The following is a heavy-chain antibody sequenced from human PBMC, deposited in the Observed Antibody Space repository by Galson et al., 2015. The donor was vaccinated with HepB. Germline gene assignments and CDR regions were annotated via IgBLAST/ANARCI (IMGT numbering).Heavy chain of an antibody. J-gene: IGHJ4*02. CDR3: AHSMRPGSPPDYFDY. CDR2: IYWDDDK. V-gene: IGHV2-5*02. CDR1: GFSLSTSGVG. D-gene: IGHD1-26*01. Sequence: PALVKPTQTLTLTCTFSGFSLSTSGVGVGWIRQPPGKALEWLALIYWDDDKRYSPSLKSRLTITKDTSKNQVVLTMTNMDPVDTATYYCAHSMRPGSPPDYFDYWGQGTLVTVSS.